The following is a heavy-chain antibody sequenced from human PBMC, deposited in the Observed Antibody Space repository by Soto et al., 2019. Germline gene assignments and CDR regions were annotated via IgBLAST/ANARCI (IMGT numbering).Heavy chain of an antibody. J-gene: IGHJ4*02. CDR3: ARVGTSLLWFGESYLDY. D-gene: IGHD3-10*01. V-gene: IGHV3-48*01. Sequence: TASGFTFSSYSMNWVRQAPGKGLEWVSYISSSSSTIYYADSVKGRFTISRDNAKNSLYLQMNSLRAEDTAVYYCARVGTSLLWFGESYLDYWGQGTLVTVSS. CDR1: GFTFSSYS. CDR2: ISSSSSTI.